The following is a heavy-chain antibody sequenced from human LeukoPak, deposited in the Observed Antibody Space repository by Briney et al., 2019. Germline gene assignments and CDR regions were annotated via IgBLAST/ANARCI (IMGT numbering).Heavy chain of an antibody. CDR1: SGSISSGSYY. CDR3: ARAKQGDCSSTSCYFGYYYYYMDV. D-gene: IGHD2-2*01. J-gene: IGHJ6*03. Sequence: PSQTLSLTCSVSSGSISSGSYYWNWIRQPAGKGLEWIGYIYYSGSTNYNPSLKSRVTISVDTSKNQFSLKLSSVTAADTAVYYCARAKQGDCSSTSCYFGYYYYYMDVWGKGTAVTVSS. CDR2: IYYSGST. V-gene: IGHV4-61*10.